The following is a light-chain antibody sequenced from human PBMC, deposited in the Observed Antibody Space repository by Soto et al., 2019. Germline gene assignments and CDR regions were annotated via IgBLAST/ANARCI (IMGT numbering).Light chain of an antibody. CDR2: SNF. V-gene: IGLV1-44*01. J-gene: IGLJ1*01. CDR3: AAWDDSLNGYV. CDR1: SSNIGTNT. Sequence: QSVLTQPPSASGTPGQRVTISCSGSSSNIGTNTVDWYQQLPGTAPKLLIYSNFRRPSGVPDRFSGSKPATSASLAISGLQSDDEADYYCAAWDDSLNGYVFGIGTKVTVL.